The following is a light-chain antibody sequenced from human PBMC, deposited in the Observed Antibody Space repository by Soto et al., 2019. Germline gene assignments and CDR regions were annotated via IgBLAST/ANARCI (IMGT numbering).Light chain of an antibody. CDR3: QTWGTGYWV. CDR1: SGHSSYA. CDR2: LNSDGSH. J-gene: IGLJ3*02. V-gene: IGLV4-69*01. Sequence: PVLTQSPSASASLGASVKLTCTLSSGHSSYAIAWYQQQPEKGPRYLMKLNSDGSHTKGDGIPDRFSGSSSGAERYLTISSLQSEDEADYYCQTWGTGYWVFGGGTKLTVL.